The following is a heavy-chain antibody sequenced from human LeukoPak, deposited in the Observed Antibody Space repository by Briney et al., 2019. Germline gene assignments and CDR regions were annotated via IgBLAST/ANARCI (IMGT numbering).Heavy chain of an antibody. D-gene: IGHD3-10*01. CDR1: GYTFTVYY. J-gene: IGHJ5*01. V-gene: IGHV1-2*02. CDR2: INPNSGGT. CDR3: ARDWGSYYYGSGNWFDS. Sequence: ASVTVSFKASGYTFTVYYMHWVRQAPGQGGEWMGWINPNSGGTNYAQKFQGRVNMNRDTSISTAYMELSRLRSHDTAVYYCARDWGSYYYGSGNWFDSWGQGTLVTVSS.